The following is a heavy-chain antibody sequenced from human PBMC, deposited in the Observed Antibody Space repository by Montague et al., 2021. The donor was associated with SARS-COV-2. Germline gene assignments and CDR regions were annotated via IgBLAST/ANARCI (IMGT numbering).Heavy chain of an antibody. CDR3: ARGVAGEYWDDGKIRDFSWFDP. J-gene: IGHJ5*02. CDR2: IRTTGHT. D-gene: IGHD1-1*01. CDR1: GAPISTGIYY. V-gene: IGHV4-61*02. Sequence: TLSLTCTVSGAPISTGIYYWSWIRQPAGKGLEWIGRIRTTGHTDYNSSLESRVFMSVDTSTNQFSLSLTSVTAADTAVYFCARGVAGEYWDDGKIRDFSWFDPWGQGILVTVSS.